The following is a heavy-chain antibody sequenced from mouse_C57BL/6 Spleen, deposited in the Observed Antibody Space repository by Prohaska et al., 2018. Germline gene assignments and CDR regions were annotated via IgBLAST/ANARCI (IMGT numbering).Heavy chain of an antibody. V-gene: IGHV1-84*01. CDR3: AREYGSPYWYFDV. J-gene: IGHJ1*03. Sequence: QIQLQQSGPELVKPGASVKISCKASGYTFTDYYINWVKERPGQGLEWIVWIYPGSGNTKYNEKFKGNATLTVDTSSSTAYMQLSSLTSEDAAVYFCAREYGSPYWYFDVWGTGTTVTVSS. CDR1: GYTFTDYY. D-gene: IGHD1-1*01. CDR2: IYPGSGNT.